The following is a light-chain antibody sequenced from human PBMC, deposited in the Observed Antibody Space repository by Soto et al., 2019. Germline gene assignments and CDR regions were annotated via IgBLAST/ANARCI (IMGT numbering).Light chain of an antibody. V-gene: IGLV4-60*02. CDR3: ETWDSNTRV. J-gene: IGLJ3*02. CDR1: SGHSSYI. Sequence: QSVLTQSSSASASLGSSVTLTCTLSSGHSSYIIAWHQQQPGKAPRYLMKLEGSGSYNKGSGVPDRFSGSSSGADRYLTISHLQFEDEADYYCETWDSNTRVFGGGTKLTVL. CDR2: LEGSGSY.